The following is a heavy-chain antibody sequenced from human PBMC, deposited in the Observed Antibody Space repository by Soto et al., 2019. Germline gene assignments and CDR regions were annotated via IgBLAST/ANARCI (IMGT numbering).Heavy chain of an antibody. CDR2: INHSGST. Sequence: SETLSLTCTVSGGSISSSSYYWGWIRQPPGTGLEWIGEINHSGSTNYNPSLKSRVTISVDTSKNQFSLQLTSVTPDDTAIYYCVRLIGNSWLDSWGQGTLVTVSS. D-gene: IGHD3-22*01. CDR1: GGSISSSSYY. V-gene: IGHV4-39*01. J-gene: IGHJ5*01. CDR3: VRLIGNSWLDS.